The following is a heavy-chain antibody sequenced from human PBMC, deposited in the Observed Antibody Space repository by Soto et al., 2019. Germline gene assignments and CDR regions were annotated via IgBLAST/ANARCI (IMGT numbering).Heavy chain of an antibody. CDR2: ARNKAHGYTT. CDR1: GFIFSDHH. Sequence: GGSLRLSCAASGFIFSDHHTDWVRQAPGEGLEWVGRARNKAHGYTTAYAASVRGRFTISRDDSKNSLSLQMNSLKTEDTAVYFCARLMGTSFDLWGQGTLVTVSS. V-gene: IGHV3-72*01. D-gene: IGHD2-8*01. CDR3: ARLMGTSFDL. J-gene: IGHJ4*02.